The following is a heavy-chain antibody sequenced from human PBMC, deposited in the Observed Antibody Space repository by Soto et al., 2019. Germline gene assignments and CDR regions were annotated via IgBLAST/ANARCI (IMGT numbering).Heavy chain of an antibody. D-gene: IGHD3-3*01. Sequence: VASVKVSCKASGYTFTSYGISWVRQAPGQGLEWMGWISAYNGNTNYAQKLQGRVTMTTDTSTSTAYMELRSLRSDDTAVYYCARGDYDFWSGIGGMDVWGQGTTVTVSS. CDR2: ISAYNGNT. J-gene: IGHJ6*02. CDR1: GYTFTSYG. V-gene: IGHV1-18*01. CDR3: ARGDYDFWSGIGGMDV.